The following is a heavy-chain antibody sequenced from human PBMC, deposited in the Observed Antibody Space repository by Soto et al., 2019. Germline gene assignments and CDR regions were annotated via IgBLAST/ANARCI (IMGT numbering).Heavy chain of an antibody. J-gene: IGHJ4*02. D-gene: IGHD1-7*01. CDR1: GYTSTNYY. V-gene: IGHV5-10-1*01. Sequence: GESLKISCQASGYTSTNYYIAWVRQVPGKGLEWMGRIDPSDSYIKYSPSFEGHVTMSVDKSISTAFLQWSRLEASDTAMYFCAIPLARTTPFDYWGQGSLVTVSS. CDR3: AIPLARTTPFDY. CDR2: IDPSDSYI.